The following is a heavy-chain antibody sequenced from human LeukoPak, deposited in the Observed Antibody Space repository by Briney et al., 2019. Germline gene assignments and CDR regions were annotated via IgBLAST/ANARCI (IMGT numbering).Heavy chain of an antibody. Sequence: SETLSLTCTVSGGSISSSSYYWGWIRQPPGKGLEWIGSIYYSGSTYYNPSLKSRVTISVDTSKNQFSLKLSSVTAADTAFYCASAALGGWFAPWGQGTLVTVSS. J-gene: IGHJ5*02. CDR3: SAALGGWFAP. V-gene: IGHV4-39*07. CDR1: GGSISSSSYY. CDR2: IYYSGST.